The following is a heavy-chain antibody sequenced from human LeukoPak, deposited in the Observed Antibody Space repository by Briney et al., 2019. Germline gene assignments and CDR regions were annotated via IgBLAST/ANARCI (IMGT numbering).Heavy chain of an antibody. CDR3: ARGSSSGWSYFDK. D-gene: IGHD6-19*01. Sequence: SETLSLTCAVYGGSFSGYYWSWIRQPPGKGLEWIGEINHSGSTNYNPSLKSRVTISVDTSKNQFSLKLSSVTAADTAVYYCARGSSSGWSYFDKWGPGTLVTVSS. CDR2: INHSGST. CDR1: GGSFSGYY. V-gene: IGHV4-34*01. J-gene: IGHJ4*02.